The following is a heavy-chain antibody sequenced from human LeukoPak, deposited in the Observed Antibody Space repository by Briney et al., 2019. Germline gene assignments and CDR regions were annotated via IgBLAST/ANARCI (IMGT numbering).Heavy chain of an antibody. Sequence: PGRSLRLSCAASGFTFSSYGMHWVRQAPGKGLEWVAVISYDGSNKYYADSVKGRFTISRDNSKNTLYLQMNSLRAEDTAVYYCARRVGATFYYYGMDVWGQGTTVTVSS. CDR1: GFTFSSYG. J-gene: IGHJ6*02. CDR3: ARRVGATFYYYGMDV. V-gene: IGHV3-30*03. D-gene: IGHD1-26*01. CDR2: ISYDGSNK.